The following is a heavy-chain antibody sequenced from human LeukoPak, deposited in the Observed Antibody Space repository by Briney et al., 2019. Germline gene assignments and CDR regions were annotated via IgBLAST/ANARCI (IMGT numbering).Heavy chain of an antibody. CDR1: GFTFSSYE. CDR2: ISSSGSTI. Sequence: RGSLRLSCAASGFTFSSYEMNWVRQAPGKVLEWVSYISSSGSTIYYADSVKGRFTISRDNAKNSLYLQMNSLRAEDTAVYYCARGVVVVVPAAMTYFDYWGQGTLVTVSS. V-gene: IGHV3-48*03. J-gene: IGHJ4*02. D-gene: IGHD2-2*01. CDR3: ARGVVVVVPAAMTYFDY.